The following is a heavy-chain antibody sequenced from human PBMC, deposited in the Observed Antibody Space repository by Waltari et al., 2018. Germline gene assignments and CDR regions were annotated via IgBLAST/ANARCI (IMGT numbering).Heavy chain of an antibody. CDR3: AREDPLVGAVDY. D-gene: IGHD1-26*01. J-gene: IGHJ4*02. CDR1: GFTVNSNY. V-gene: IGHV3-53*02. Sequence: EVQLVETGGGLIQPGGSLRLSCAASGFTVNSNYMSWVRQAPGKGLEWVSVSYSGGSTYYADSVKGRFTISRDNSKNTLYLQMNSLRAEDTAVYYCAREDPLVGAVDYWGQGTLVTVSS. CDR2: SYSGGST.